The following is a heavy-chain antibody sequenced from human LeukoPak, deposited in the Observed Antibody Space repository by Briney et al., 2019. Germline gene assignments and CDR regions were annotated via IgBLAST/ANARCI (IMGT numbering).Heavy chain of an antibody. CDR2: INHSGST. D-gene: IGHD3-10*01. CDR1: GGSFSGYY. J-gene: IGHJ6*04. Sequence: SETQSLTCAVYGGSFSGYYWSWIRQPPGKGLEWIGEINHSGSTNYNPSLKSRVTISVDTSKNQFSLKLSSVTAADTAVYYCARGFLRSGSPTLDVWGKGTTVTVSS. CDR3: ARGFLRSGSPTLDV. V-gene: IGHV4-34*01.